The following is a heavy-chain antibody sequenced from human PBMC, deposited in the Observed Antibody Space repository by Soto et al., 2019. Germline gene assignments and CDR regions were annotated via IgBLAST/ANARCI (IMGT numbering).Heavy chain of an antibody. V-gene: IGHV1-46*01. CDR2: INPSGGST. Sequence: GTSVKLSCKESGDAFTSNYMHWVRQAPGQGLEWMGIINPSGGSTSYAQKFQGRVTMTRDTSTSTVYMELSSLRSEDTAMYYCARWQGDYGDYYYYGMDVWGQGTTVTVSS. J-gene: IGHJ6*02. CDR1: GDAFTSNY. CDR3: ARWQGDYGDYYYYGMDV. D-gene: IGHD4-17*01.